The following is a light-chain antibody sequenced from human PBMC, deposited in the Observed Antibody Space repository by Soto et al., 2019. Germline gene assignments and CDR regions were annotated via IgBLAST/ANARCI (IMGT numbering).Light chain of an antibody. CDR2: DVS. J-gene: IGLJ1*01. CDR1: SSDVGGYKY. V-gene: IGLV2-11*01. Sequence: QSALTQPRSVSGSPGQSVTISCTGTSSDVGGYKYVSWYQQHPGKAPKVMIYDVSKRPSGVPDRFSDSKSGNTASLTISGLQADDEADYYCCSHAGSYTYVFGTGTKLTVL. CDR3: CSHAGSYTYV.